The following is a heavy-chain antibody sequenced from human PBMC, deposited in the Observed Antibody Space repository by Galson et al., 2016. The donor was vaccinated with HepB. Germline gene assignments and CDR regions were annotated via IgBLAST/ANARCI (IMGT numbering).Heavy chain of an antibody. CDR3: ARDLPQFGYYIDY. CDR2: IWDDGSHK. Sequence: SLRLSCATSGLIFSSYGMHWVRQAPGKGLEWVAVIWDDGSHKYYADSVKGRFTISRDNSKNTLYLQMNSLRAEDTAVYYCARDLPQFGYYIDYWGQGTLVTVSS. CDR1: GLIFSSYG. D-gene: IGHD3-3*01. J-gene: IGHJ4*02. V-gene: IGHV3-33*01.